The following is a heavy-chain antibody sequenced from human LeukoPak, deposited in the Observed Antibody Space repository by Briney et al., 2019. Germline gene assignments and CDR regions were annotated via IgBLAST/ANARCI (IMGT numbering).Heavy chain of an antibody. CDR2: ISYDGSNK. V-gene: IGHV3-30*18. Sequence: GGSLRLSCAASGFTFSSYGMHWVRQAPGKGLEWVAVISYDGSNKYYADSVKGRFTISRDNSKNTLYLQMNSLRAEDTAVYYCAKRIAAAGYYYYYMDVWGKGTTVTVSS. J-gene: IGHJ6*03. CDR1: GFTFSSYG. CDR3: AKRIAAAGYYYYYMDV. D-gene: IGHD6-13*01.